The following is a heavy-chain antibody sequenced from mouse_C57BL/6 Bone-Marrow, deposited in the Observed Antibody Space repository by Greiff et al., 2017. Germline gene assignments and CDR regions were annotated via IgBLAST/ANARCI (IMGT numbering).Heavy chain of an antibody. CDR3: AKTAQVPLDY. V-gene: IGHV1-81*01. J-gene: IGHJ2*01. Sequence: QVQLQQSAAELARPGASVKLSCKASGYTFTSYGISWVKQRTGQGLEWIGEIYPRSGNTYYNEKFKGKATLTADKSSSTAYMELRSLTSEDSAVYFCAKTAQVPLDYWGQGTTLTVSS. D-gene: IGHD3-2*02. CDR2: IYPRSGNT. CDR1: GYTFTSYG.